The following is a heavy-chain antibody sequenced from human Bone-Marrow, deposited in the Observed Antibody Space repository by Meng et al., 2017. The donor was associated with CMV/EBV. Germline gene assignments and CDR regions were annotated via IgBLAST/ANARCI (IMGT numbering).Heavy chain of an antibody. Sequence: GGSLRLSCAASGFTVSTNYMSWVRQAPGKGLEWVSVISSGGSIYYADSVMSRFTISRDNSKNMVYLQMNSLSAEDTAVYYCARDRCSTPNCYKGYFDYWGQGTLVTVSS. D-gene: IGHD2-2*02. CDR3: ARDRCSTPNCYKGYFDY. CDR2: ISSGGSI. J-gene: IGHJ4*02. CDR1: GFTVSTNY. V-gene: IGHV3-53*01.